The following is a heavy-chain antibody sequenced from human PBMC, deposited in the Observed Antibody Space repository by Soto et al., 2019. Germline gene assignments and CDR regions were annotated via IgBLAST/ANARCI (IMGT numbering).Heavy chain of an antibody. CDR2: IWYDGSNK. D-gene: IGHD1-7*01. J-gene: IGHJ4*02. CDR1: GFTFSSYG. V-gene: IGHV3-33*01. CDR3: ARVTITGTTIFRQSYYFDY. Sequence: GGSLRLSCAASGFTFSSYGMHWVRQAPGKGLEWVAVIWYDGSNKYYADSVKGRFTISRDNSKNTLYLQMNSLRAEDTAVYYCARVTITGTTIFRQSYYFDYWGQGTLVTVSS.